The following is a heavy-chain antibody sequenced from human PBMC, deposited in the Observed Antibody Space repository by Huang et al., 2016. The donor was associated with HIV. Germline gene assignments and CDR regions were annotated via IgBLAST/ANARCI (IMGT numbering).Heavy chain of an antibody. Sequence: QVQLVQSGAEVKKPGASVKVSCKASGYTFTSYYMHWVRQAPGQGLEWMGIINPSGGSTSYAQKFQGRVTMTRDTSTSTVYMELSSLRSEDTDVYYCARVRCSSTSCYGMDVWGQGTTVTVSS. CDR1: GYTFTSYY. CDR2: INPSGGST. J-gene: IGHJ6*02. D-gene: IGHD2-2*01. V-gene: IGHV1-46*01. CDR3: ARVRCSSTSCYGMDV.